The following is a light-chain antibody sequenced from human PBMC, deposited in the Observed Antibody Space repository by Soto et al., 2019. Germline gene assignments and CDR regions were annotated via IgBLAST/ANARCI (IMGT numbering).Light chain of an antibody. CDR2: DTS. CDR3: HQRNK. CDR1: QSVSSNY. V-gene: IGKV3D-20*02. Sequence: EIALTQSPGTLSLSPGERATLSCRASQSVSSNYLAWYQQKPGQAPRLLIYDTSNRVTGIPARFSGSRSGTDFTLTISSLEPEDFAVYFCHQRNKFGQGTRLEIK. J-gene: IGKJ5*01.